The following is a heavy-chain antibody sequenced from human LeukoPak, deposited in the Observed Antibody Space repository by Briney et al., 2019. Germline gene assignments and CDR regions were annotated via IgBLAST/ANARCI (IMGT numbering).Heavy chain of an antibody. CDR2: TTFDGRNN. CDR1: GFTFRLFA. Sequence: PGGSLRLSCAASGFTFRLFAMHWVRQSPGKAPEWVAVTTFDGRNNYYADSVKGRFTISRDNSKKMLYLQMGSLRAEDTAVYYCARDFSDVDTVPPAWGQGTLVIVSS. CDR3: ARDFSDVDTVPPA. D-gene: IGHD5-18*01. J-gene: IGHJ1*01. V-gene: IGHV3-30*03.